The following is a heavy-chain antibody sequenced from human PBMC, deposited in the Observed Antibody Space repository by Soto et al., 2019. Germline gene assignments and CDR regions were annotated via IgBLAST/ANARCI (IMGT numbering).Heavy chain of an antibody. CDR3: LGARPHYGMDV. V-gene: IGHV1-24*01. CDR1: GYTLTELS. J-gene: IGHJ6*02. CDR2: FDPEDGET. D-gene: IGHD1-26*01. Sequence: WASVKVSCKVSGYTLTELSMHWVRQAPGKGLEWMGGFDPEDGETIYAQKFQGRVTMTEDTSTDTAYMELSSLRSEDTAVYFCLGARPHYGMDVWGQGTTVTVSS.